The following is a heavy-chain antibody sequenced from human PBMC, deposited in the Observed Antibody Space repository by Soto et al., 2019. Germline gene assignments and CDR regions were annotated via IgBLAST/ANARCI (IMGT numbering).Heavy chain of an antibody. Sequence: HVHLVQSGAEVKKPGASVKVSCKGSGYAFTTYGITWVRQAPGQGLEWMGWISAHNGNTNYAQKLQGRVTVTRDTSTSTAYMELRSLRSDDTAVYYCARGRYGDYWGQGALVTVSS. CDR2: ISAHNGNT. CDR1: GYAFTTYG. J-gene: IGHJ4*02. CDR3: ARGRYGDY. D-gene: IGHD1-1*01. V-gene: IGHV1-18*01.